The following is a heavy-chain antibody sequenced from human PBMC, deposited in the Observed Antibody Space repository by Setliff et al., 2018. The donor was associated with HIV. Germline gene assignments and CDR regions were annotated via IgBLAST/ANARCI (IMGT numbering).Heavy chain of an antibody. CDR3: ARVSITYWYSIPTFYYYYMDV. Sequence: SETLSLTCAVYGGSFSGYHWNWVRQPPGKGLEWIGEINHSGRTNYNPSLKSRVIISVDTSKNQFSLKLRSVTAADTAMYYCARVSITYWYSIPTFYYYYMDVWGKGTKVTVSS. CDR1: GGSFSGYH. J-gene: IGHJ6*03. D-gene: IGHD2-15*01. CDR2: INHSGRT. V-gene: IGHV4-34*01.